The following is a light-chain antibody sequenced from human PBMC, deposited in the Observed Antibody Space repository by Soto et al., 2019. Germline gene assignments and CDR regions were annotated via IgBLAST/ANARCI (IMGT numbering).Light chain of an antibody. Sequence: EMVLTQSPATLSLSPGERATLSCRTSQSVSSSYIAWYHQKPGQAPRLLIYGASSRATGVPGRFSGSGSGTDFTLTISSLDPDEWAEDYCQQYGSPPYTFGQRTKLEI. CDR2: GAS. J-gene: IGKJ2*01. CDR1: QSVSSSY. CDR3: QQYGSPPYT. V-gene: IGKV3-20*01.